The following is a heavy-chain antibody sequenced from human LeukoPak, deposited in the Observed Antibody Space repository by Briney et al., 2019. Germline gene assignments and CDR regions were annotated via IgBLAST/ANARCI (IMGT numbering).Heavy chain of an antibody. D-gene: IGHD5-18*01. Sequence: SETLSLTCTVSGGSISSSSYYWGWIRQPPGKGLEWIGSIYYSGSTYYNPSLKSRVTISVDTSKNQFSLKLSSVTAADTAVYYCARDSYGSYWGQGTLVTVSS. CDR3: ARDSYGSY. V-gene: IGHV4-39*07. CDR1: GGSISSSSYY. J-gene: IGHJ4*02. CDR2: IYYSGST.